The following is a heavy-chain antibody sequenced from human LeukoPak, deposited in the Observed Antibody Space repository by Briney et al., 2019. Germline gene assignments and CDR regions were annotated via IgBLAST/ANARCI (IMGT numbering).Heavy chain of an antibody. Sequence: PSETLSLTCAVYGGSFSAYYWSWIRQPPGKGLEWIGEINHSGTTSYNPSLKSRVTISVDTSKNQFSLRLTSVTAADTAAYYCARGGGYCSSASCSDFDYWGQGTQVTVSS. CDR1: GGSFSAYY. CDR3: ARGGGYCSSASCSDFDY. CDR2: INHSGTT. D-gene: IGHD2-2*01. V-gene: IGHV4-34*01. J-gene: IGHJ4*02.